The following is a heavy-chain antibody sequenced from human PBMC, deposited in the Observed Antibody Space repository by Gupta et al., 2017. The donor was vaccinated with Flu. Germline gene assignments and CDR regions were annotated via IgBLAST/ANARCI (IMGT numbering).Heavy chain of an antibody. CDR3: ARGASYCSKGACSWGYYFQS. D-gene: IGHD2-8*01. CDR2: INGVDGDT. V-gene: IGHV1-3*01. Sequence: QVHLVQSGAEVKKPGASVKISCKSSDSTFIQFAMYWVRQAPGQSLEWIGRINGVDGDTKYSQKFQGRITITRDTSANIDYMAVRSLTSEDTAVYYCARGASYCSKGACSWGYYFQSWGQGTLVTVSS. J-gene: IGHJ4*02. CDR1: DSTFIQFA.